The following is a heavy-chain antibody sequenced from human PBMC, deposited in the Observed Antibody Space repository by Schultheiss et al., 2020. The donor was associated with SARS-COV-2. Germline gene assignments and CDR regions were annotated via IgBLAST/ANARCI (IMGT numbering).Heavy chain of an antibody. D-gene: IGHD1-7*01. V-gene: IGHV3-30*04. Sequence: GGSLRLSCTASGFTFSSYAMHWVRQAPGKGLEWVAVISYDGSNKYYADSVKGRFTISRDNSKNTLYVQMNSLRAEDTAVYYCARDLRNCLDYWGQGTLVTVSS. CDR3: ARDLRNCLDY. CDR2: ISYDGSNK. CDR1: GFTFSSYA. J-gene: IGHJ4*02.